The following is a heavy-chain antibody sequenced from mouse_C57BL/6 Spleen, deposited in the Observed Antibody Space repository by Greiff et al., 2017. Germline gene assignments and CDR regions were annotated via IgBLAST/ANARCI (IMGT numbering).Heavy chain of an antibody. CDR3: ARGGIYYDYDRVYFDY. CDR2: IYPRDGST. D-gene: IGHD2-4*01. V-gene: IGHV1-85*01. Sequence: QVQLQQSGPELVKPGASVKLSCKASGYTFTSYDINWVKQRPGQGLEWVGWIYPRDGSTKYNEKFKGKATLTVDTSSSTAYMELHSLTSEDSAVYFCARGGIYYDYDRVYFDYWGKGTTLTVSS. J-gene: IGHJ2*01. CDR1: GYTFTSYD.